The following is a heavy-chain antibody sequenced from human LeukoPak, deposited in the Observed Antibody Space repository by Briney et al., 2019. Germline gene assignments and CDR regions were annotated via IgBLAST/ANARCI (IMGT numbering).Heavy chain of an antibody. Sequence: SETLSLTCTVSGGSISSSSYYWGWIRQPPGKRLEWIGTIYYSGSTYYNRSLKSRVTISVDTSKNQVSHKLSSGTAADTAVYYCARHEVRGARFFDYWGQGTLVTVSS. CDR2: IYYSGST. D-gene: IGHD3-10*01. CDR1: GGSISSSSYY. V-gene: IGHV4-39*01. J-gene: IGHJ4*02. CDR3: ARHEVRGARFFDY.